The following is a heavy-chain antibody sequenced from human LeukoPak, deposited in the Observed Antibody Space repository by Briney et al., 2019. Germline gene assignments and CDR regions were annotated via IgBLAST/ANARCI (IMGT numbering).Heavy chain of an antibody. Sequence: GGSLRLSCAASGFTFSSYPMSWVRQAPGKGLEWVSALSDSGAAIYYADSVKGRFTISRDNSKNTLYLHMNSLRAEDTAIYYCAKGIVGATMADYWGQGTLVTVSS. CDR3: AKGIVGATMADY. V-gene: IGHV3-23*01. J-gene: IGHJ4*02. CDR1: GFTFSSYP. D-gene: IGHD1-26*01. CDR2: LSDSGAAI.